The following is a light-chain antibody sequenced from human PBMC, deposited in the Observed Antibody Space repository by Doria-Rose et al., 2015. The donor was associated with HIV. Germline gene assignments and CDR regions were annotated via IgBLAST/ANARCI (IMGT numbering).Light chain of an antibody. CDR2: DGS. CDR1: QSFSSTY. Sequence: TQSPGTLSLSPGERATLSCRASQSFSSTYLARYQQKPGQAPSLLIYDGSTRATGIPDTFSASGSGTDFTLTINRLEPEDFALYYCHQYGTSWTFGQGTKVEI. V-gene: IGKV3-20*01. CDR3: HQYGTSWT. J-gene: IGKJ1*01.